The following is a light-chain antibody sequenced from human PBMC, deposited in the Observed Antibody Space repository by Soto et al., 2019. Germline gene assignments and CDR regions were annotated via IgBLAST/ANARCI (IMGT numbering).Light chain of an antibody. J-gene: IGLJ1*01. CDR3: NSYTTSSTRQIA. Sequence: ALTQAPYTPGVPGERVRISYKDTSSDVVGYYYVSWFQQPTGKAPELMIYDVSNRPSGVSTRFSGSKSGNTASLTISGLQAEDEADYYCNSYTTSSTRQIAFGTGTKVTVL. V-gene: IGLV2-14*01. CDR1: SSDVVGYYY. CDR2: DVS.